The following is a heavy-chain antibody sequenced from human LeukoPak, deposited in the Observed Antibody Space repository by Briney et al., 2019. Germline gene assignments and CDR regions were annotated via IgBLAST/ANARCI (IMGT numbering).Heavy chain of an antibody. Sequence: PGGSLRLSCAASGFTFSSYGMHWVRQAPGKGLEWVAVISYDGSNKYYADSVKGRFTISRDNSKNTLYLQMNSLRAEDTAVYYCARGGSTVTTLVGFDWFDPWGQGTLVTVSS. CDR1: GFTFSSYG. D-gene: IGHD4-17*01. CDR3: ARGGSTVTTLVGFDWFDP. J-gene: IGHJ5*02. V-gene: IGHV3-30*03. CDR2: ISYDGSNK.